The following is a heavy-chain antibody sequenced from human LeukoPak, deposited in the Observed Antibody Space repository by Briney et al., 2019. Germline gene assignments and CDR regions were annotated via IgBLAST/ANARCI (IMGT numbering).Heavy chain of an antibody. V-gene: IGHV3-49*03. CDR1: GFTFGNYA. D-gene: IGHD3-16*02. Sequence: GGSLRLPCTASGFTFGNYAMSWFRQAPGKGLEWIGSVRSKGDGGTTEYAASVKGRFIISRDDSKSIAYLQMGSLKTEDTAVYYCARGGYQFEHWGQGTLVTVSS. CDR3: ARGGYQFEH. CDR2: VRSKGDGGTT. J-gene: IGHJ1*01.